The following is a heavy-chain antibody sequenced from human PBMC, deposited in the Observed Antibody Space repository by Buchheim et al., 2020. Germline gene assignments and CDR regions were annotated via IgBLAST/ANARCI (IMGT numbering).Heavy chain of an antibody. CDR3: ARGFTMATTSAFDY. CDR2: LFYSGNT. D-gene: IGHD5-12*01. J-gene: IGHJ4*02. V-gene: IGHV4-39*07. Sequence: QLQLQESGPGLVKPSETLSLTCAVSSGSFRTSSYYWGWIRQPPGKGLEWIGSLFYSGNTYYNPSLKRRVNISIDTSKNQFSMRLNSVTAADTAVYYCARGFTMATTSAFDYWGQGTL. CDR1: SGSFRTSSYY.